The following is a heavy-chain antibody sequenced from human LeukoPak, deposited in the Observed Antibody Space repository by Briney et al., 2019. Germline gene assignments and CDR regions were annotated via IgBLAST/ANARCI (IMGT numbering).Heavy chain of an antibody. CDR1: GGTFSSYA. CDR3: ARDPPMGDSSGPGSDAFDI. J-gene: IGHJ3*02. V-gene: IGHV1-69*13. D-gene: IGHD3-22*01. Sequence: ASVKVSCKASGGTFSSYAISWVRQAPGQGLEWMGGIIPIFGTANYAQKFQGRVTITADESTSTAYMELSSLRSEDTAVYYCARDPPMGDSSGPGSDAFDIWGQGTMVTVSS. CDR2: IIPIFGTA.